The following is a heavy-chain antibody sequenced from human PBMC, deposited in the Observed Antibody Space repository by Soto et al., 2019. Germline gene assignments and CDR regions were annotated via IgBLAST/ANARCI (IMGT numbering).Heavy chain of an antibody. CDR2: INPSGGRT. CDR1: GNSFTTYY. Sequence: ASVKVSCKASGNSFTTYYMHWVRQAPGQGLEWMGIINPSGGRTTYAQKFQGRVTMTRDTSTSTFHMELSSLTSEDTAVYYCASLYHYDSSGYYDYWGQGTPVTVSS. V-gene: IGHV1-46*01. CDR3: ASLYHYDSSGYYDY. D-gene: IGHD3-22*01. J-gene: IGHJ4*02.